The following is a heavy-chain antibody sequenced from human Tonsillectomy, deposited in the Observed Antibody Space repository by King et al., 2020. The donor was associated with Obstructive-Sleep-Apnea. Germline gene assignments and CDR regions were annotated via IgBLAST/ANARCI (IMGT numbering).Heavy chain of an antibody. V-gene: IGHV4-59*01. D-gene: IGHD3-10*01. CDR3: ARYVSYGSGSSIRAFDI. Sequence: QLQESGPGLVKPSETLSLTCTVSGVSISSYYCSWIRQPPGKGLEWIGYIYFSVSTNYNPSLKSRVTISVETYKNQFSLKLSSVTAADTAVYYCARYVSYGSGSSIRAFDIWGQGTMVTVSS. CDR2: IYFSVST. CDR1: GVSISSYY. J-gene: IGHJ3*02.